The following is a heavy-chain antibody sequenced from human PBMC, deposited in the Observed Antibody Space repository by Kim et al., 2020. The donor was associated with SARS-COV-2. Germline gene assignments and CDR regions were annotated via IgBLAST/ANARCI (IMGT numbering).Heavy chain of an antibody. V-gene: IGHV3-48*04. CDR3: ARDEDTAMEPGDY. Sequence: GGSLRLSCAASGFTFSSYSMNWVRQAPGKGLEWVSYISSSSSTIYYADSVKGRFTISRDNAKNSLYLQMNSLRAEDTAVYYCARDEDTAMEPGDYWGQGTLVTVSS. J-gene: IGHJ4*02. D-gene: IGHD5-18*01. CDR1: GFTFSSYS. CDR2: ISSSSSTI.